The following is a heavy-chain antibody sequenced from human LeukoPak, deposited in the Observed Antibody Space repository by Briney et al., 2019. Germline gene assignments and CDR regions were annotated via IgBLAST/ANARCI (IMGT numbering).Heavy chain of an antibody. CDR1: GGSISSSSYY. V-gene: IGHV4-39*07. J-gene: IGHJ3*02. D-gene: IGHD4-17*01. CDR2: IYYSGST. CDR3: ARAGYGDYRDAFDI. Sequence: PSETLSLTCTVSGGSISSSSYYWGWIRQPPGKGLEWIGSIYYSGSTYYNPSLKSRVTISVDTSKNQFSLKLSSVTAADMAVYYCARAGYGDYRDAFDIWGQGTMVTVSS.